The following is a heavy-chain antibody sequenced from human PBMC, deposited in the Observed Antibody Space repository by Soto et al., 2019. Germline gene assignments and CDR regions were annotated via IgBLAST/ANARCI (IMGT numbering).Heavy chain of an antibody. Sequence: ASVKVSCKASGDTFTSYGISCVRQAPGQVLEWMGWISAYNGNTNYAQKLQGRVTMTTDTSTSTAYMELRSLRSDDTAVYYCARVSTCTNGVCYKNYYYYGMDVWGQGTTVTVSS. J-gene: IGHJ6*02. CDR3: ARVSTCTNGVCYKNYYYYGMDV. CDR1: GDTFTSYG. CDR2: ISAYNGNT. V-gene: IGHV1-18*04. D-gene: IGHD2-8*01.